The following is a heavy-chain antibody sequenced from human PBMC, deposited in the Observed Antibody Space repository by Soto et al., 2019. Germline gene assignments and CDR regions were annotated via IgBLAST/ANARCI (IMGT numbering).Heavy chain of an antibody. J-gene: IGHJ6*02. Sequence: PGESLKISCKGSGYTFTSNWIGWVRQMPGKGLEWMGIIYPGDSDTRYSPSFQCQVTISADKSISTAYLQWSSLKASDTAMYYCARSPPNYRSGGSCTRNYYYYGMDVWGQGTTVTVSS. CDR1: GYTFTSNW. CDR3: ARSPPNYRSGGSCTRNYYYYGMDV. V-gene: IGHV5-51*01. CDR2: IYPGDSDT. D-gene: IGHD2-15*01.